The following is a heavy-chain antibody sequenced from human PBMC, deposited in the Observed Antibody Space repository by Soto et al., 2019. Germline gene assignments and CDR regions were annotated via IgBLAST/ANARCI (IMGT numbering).Heavy chain of an antibody. CDR3: ARVPRGNERARGADY. D-gene: IGHD1-1*01. J-gene: IGHJ4*02. CDR1: GYTFSSYA. Sequence: QVQLVQSGAEVKKPGASVKVSCKASGYTFSSYAISWVRQAPGQGLEWMGGIIPIFGTANYAQKFQGRVTITADKSTSTAYMELSSLRSEDTAVYYCARVPRGNERARGADYWGQGTLVTVSS. V-gene: IGHV1-69*06. CDR2: IIPIFGTA.